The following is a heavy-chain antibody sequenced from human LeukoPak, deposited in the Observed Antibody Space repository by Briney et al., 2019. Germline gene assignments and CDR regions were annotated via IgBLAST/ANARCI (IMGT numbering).Heavy chain of an antibody. D-gene: IGHD4-23*01. V-gene: IGHV1-69*04. CDR1: GGTFSSYV. CDR3: ARNYSGGADY. J-gene: IGHJ4*02. Sequence: GSSGKVSCKASGGTFSSYVISWVGRARGQRGEWMGRIIAIFGIANYAQKFQGRVTITADKSTSPAYMALSSLRSEATVVYYCARNYSGGADYWGQGTLVTVSS. CDR2: IIAIFGIA.